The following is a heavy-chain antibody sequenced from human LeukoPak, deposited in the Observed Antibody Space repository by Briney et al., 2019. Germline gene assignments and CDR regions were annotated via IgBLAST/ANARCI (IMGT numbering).Heavy chain of an antibody. CDR1: GGSIGTYY. CDR2: IYVTGT. D-gene: IGHD3-16*02. Sequence: PSETLSLTCTVSGGSIGTYYWSWVRQSPGTGLEWIGYIYVTGTRYDPYLQSRVTISVDRSRNQFFLKMTSVTAADTAVYYCARHIGGGIEDMDVWGRGTKVTVSS. V-gene: IGHV4-59*08. CDR3: ARHIGGGIEDMDV. J-gene: IGHJ6*03.